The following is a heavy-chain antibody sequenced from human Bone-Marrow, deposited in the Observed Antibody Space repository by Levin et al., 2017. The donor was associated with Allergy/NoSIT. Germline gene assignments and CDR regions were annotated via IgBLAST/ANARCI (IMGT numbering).Heavy chain of an antibody. J-gene: IGHJ6*02. Sequence: SGPTLVKPTQTLTLTCTFSGFSLSTSGVGVGWIRQPPGKALEWLAMIYWDDDKRYSPSLKSRLSITKDTSRNQVFLTMTNVDPVDTGTYFCALSMLYFDVWGPGTTVTVSS. CDR2: IYWDDDK. V-gene: IGHV2-5*02. CDR3: ALSMLYFDV. CDR1: GFSLSTSGVG. D-gene: IGHD2-8*01.